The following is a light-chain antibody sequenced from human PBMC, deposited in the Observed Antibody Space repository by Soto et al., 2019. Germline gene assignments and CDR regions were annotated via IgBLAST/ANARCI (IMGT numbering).Light chain of an antibody. CDR1: QSVRSNY. CDR3: QQYGNSSFT. V-gene: IGKV3-20*01. J-gene: IGKJ4*01. CDR2: GAS. Sequence: EIVLTQSPGTLSLSPGERATLSCRASQSVRSNYLAWYQQIPGQAPRLLVYGASSRATGIPDRFSGSGSGTDFTLTIRRLEPEDLAVYYCQQYGNSSFTFGGGTNVEIK.